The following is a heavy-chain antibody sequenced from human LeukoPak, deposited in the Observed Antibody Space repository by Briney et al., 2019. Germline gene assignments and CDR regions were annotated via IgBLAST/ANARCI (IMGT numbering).Heavy chain of an antibody. Sequence: GASVKVSCKASGYTFTGYYMHWVRQAPGQGLEWMGWINPNSGGTNYAQKFQGRVTMTRDTSISTAYMELSRLRSDDTAVYYCARGGSRIAVWSFEYPTYYFDYWGQGTLVTVSS. J-gene: IGHJ4*02. CDR1: GYTFTGYY. V-gene: IGHV1-2*02. CDR3: ARGGSRIAVWSFEYPTYYFDY. D-gene: IGHD6-19*01. CDR2: INPNSGGT.